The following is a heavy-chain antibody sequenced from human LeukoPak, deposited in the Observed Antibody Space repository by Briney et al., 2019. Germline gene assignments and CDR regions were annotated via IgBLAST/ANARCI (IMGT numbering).Heavy chain of an antibody. D-gene: IGHD5-18*01. Sequence: GGSLRLSCAASGFTVSSNYMSWVRQAPGKGLEWVSVLYSGGSTYYADSVKGRFTISRDNSKNTLYLQMNSLRAEDTAVYYCARGTAMAYPYYYYGMDVWGQGTTVTVSS. J-gene: IGHJ6*02. CDR3: ARGTAMAYPYYYYGMDV. CDR1: GFTVSSNY. CDR2: LYSGGST. V-gene: IGHV3-66*01.